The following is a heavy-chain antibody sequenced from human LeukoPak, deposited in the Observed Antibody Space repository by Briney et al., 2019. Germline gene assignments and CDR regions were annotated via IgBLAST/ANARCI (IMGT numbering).Heavy chain of an antibody. Sequence: PSQTLSLTCTVSGGSISSGDYYWSWIRQPPGKGQEWIGYIYYSGTTYYNPSLKSRVTISVDTSKNQFSLKLSSVTAADTAVYYCARSQNYYDSSGIDIRGQGTMVTVSS. D-gene: IGHD3-22*01. J-gene: IGHJ3*02. CDR2: IYYSGTT. CDR1: GGSISSGDYY. V-gene: IGHV4-30-4*01. CDR3: ARSQNYYDSSGIDI.